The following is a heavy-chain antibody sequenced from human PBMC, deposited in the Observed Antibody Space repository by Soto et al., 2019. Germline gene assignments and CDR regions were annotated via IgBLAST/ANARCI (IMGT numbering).Heavy chain of an antibody. V-gene: IGHV1-18*01. Sequence: GASVKVSCKASGYTFTSYGISWVRQAPGQGLEWMGWISAYNGNTNYAQKLQGRVTMTTDTSTSTAYMELRSLRSDDTAVYYCARADCTNGVCYRVWFDPWGQRTLVTVSS. D-gene: IGHD2-8*01. CDR2: ISAYNGNT. J-gene: IGHJ5*02. CDR1: GYTFTSYG. CDR3: ARADCTNGVCYRVWFDP.